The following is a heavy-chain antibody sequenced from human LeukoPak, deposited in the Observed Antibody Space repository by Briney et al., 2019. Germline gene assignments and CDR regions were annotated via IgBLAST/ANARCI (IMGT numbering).Heavy chain of an antibody. CDR3: ARGQFIYGTYNWFAP. V-gene: IGHV4-34*01. CDR2: INHSGST. CDR1: GGSFSGYH. J-gene: IGHJ5*02. D-gene: IGHD3-10*01. Sequence: SETLSLTCAVYGGSFSGYHWSWIRQPPGKGLEWIGEINHSGSTKYNPSLKSRVTMSVDMSESQFSLKLSSVTAADTAVYYCARGQFIYGTYNWFAPWGQGTLVTVSP.